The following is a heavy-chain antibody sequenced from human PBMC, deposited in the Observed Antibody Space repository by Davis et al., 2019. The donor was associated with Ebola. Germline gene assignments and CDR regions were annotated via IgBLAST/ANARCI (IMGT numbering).Heavy chain of an antibody. V-gene: IGHV1-18*01. Sequence: ASVKVSCKSVGGSFRNSAISWVRQAPGQGLEWMGWINGLNGDTNYAQKFQGRLTMTTEPFTSTAYMELRSLRSDDTAVYYCARDGRAPRMLYGMDVWGQGTTVTVSS. D-gene: IGHD1-1*01. CDR2: INGLNGDT. CDR1: GGSFRNSA. J-gene: IGHJ6*02. CDR3: ARDGRAPRMLYGMDV.